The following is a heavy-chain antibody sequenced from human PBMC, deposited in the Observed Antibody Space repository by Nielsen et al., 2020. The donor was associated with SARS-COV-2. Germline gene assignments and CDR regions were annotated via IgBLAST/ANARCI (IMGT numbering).Heavy chain of an antibody. V-gene: IGHV3-74*01. CDR1: GFTFTNYG. D-gene: IGHD2-2*01. J-gene: IGHJ4*02. Sequence: GESLKISCAASGFTFTNYGMTWVRQAPGKGLVWVSRINSDGSSTSYADSVKGRFTISRDNAKNTLYLQMNSLRAEDTAVYYCARAFEELGYCSSTSCPFDYWGQGTLVTVSS. CDR2: INSDGSST. CDR3: ARAFEELGYCSSTSCPFDY.